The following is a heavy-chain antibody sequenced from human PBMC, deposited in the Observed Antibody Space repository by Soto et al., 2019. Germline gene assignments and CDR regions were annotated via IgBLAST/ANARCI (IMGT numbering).Heavy chain of an antibody. D-gene: IGHD4-17*01. CDR2: TIRFRGSS. CDR1: EGTFNKFA. J-gene: IGHJ6*02. Sequence: QVQLVQSGAEVKKPGSSVKVSFEASEGTFNKFAISWVRQAPAQVLEWLGGTIRFRGSSKYAQKFQGRVTITADEPANTAYKHLSGLRSQDTAIDYCARGGMYYGDAAWHDCYSHGFDVWGQGTPVTVSS. CDR3: ARGGMYYGDAAWHDCYSHGFDV. V-gene: IGHV1-69*01.